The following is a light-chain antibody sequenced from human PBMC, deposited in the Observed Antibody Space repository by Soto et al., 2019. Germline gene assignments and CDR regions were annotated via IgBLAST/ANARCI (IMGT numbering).Light chain of an antibody. CDR1: NIGSKS. CDR2: ADS. CDR3: QVWDYDTDHFV. J-gene: IGLJ1*01. V-gene: IGLV3-21*02. Sequence: ELAQAPSVSVAPGQTARIGCGGDNIGSKSVHWYQQRPGQAPVLVVYADSDRPSGIPERFSGSNPGNTATLTISRVEAGDEADYYCQVWDYDTDHFVFGPGTKVTVL.